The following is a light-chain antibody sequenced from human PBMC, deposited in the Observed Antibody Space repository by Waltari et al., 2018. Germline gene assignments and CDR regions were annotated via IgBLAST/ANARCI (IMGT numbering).Light chain of an antibody. V-gene: IGKV1-5*03. J-gene: IGKJ1*01. CDR1: QSINDY. Sequence: DVQMTQSPSTLSASVGDRVAITCRASQSINDYLAWYQQKPGKAPKLLIYKASTLQSGAPSRCGGSGSGTEFTLTISSLQPDDFATYYCHQYDSFSTFGQGTIVEIK. CDR2: KAS. CDR3: HQYDSFST.